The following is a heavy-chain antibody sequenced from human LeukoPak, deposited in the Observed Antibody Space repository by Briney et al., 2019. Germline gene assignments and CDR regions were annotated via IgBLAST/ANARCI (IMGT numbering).Heavy chain of an antibody. CDR2: ISGSGGST. CDR1: GFTFSSYA. V-gene: IGHV3-23*01. CDR3: AKGVAVRGRYFDL. Sequence: PGGSLRLSCAAPGFTFSSYAMSWVRQAPGKGLEWVSAISGSGGSTYYADSVKGRFTISRDNSKNTLYLQMNSLRAEDTAVYYCAKGVAVRGRYFDLWGRGTLVTVSS. D-gene: IGHD3-10*01. J-gene: IGHJ2*01.